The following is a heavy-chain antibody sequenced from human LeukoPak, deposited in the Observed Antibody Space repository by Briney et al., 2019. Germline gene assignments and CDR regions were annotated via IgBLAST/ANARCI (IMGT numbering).Heavy chain of an antibody. J-gene: IGHJ5*01. CDR2: ITYSGST. D-gene: IGHD2-2*01. V-gene: IGHV4-39*07. Sequence: SETLSLTCTASSDSFSRRTSYWGWLRQPPGKGLERIGSITYSGSTSYNPSLKSRVTISVDMSKSQFSLKLTSVTAADTAVYYCAGDADTINWFFFWGQGTLVTVSS. CDR3: AGDADTINWFFF. CDR1: SDSFSRRTSY.